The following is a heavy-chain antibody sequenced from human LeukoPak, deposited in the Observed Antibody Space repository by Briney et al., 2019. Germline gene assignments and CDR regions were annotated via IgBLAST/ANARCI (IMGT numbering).Heavy chain of an antibody. CDR1: GGTFSSYA. CDR3: TRESRYCSPASCSRVFDI. CDR2: IIPILGIA. J-gene: IGHJ3*02. V-gene: IGHV1-69*04. Sequence: SVKVSCKAAGGTFSSYAISWVRQAPGQGIEWMGRIIPILGIANYAQKFQGRVTITADESTGTAYMELSSLRSDDTAVYYCTRESRYCSPASCSRVFDIWGQAPMVTVSS. D-gene: IGHD2-15*01.